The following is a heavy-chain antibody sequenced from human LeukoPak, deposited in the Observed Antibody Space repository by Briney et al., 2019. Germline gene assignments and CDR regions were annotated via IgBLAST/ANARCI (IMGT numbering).Heavy chain of an antibody. CDR3: AKGNWDKLEVFDY. Sequence: PGGSLRLPCAASGFTFSRFAMSWVRQAPGKGLEWVSVIRNSGDNTYYTDSVKGRFTISRDNSKNTLWLQMNSLRAEDTAVYYCAKGNWDKLEVFDYWGQGTLVTVSS. V-gene: IGHV3-23*01. D-gene: IGHD1/OR15-1a*01. CDR2: IRNSGDNT. J-gene: IGHJ4*02. CDR1: GFTFSRFA.